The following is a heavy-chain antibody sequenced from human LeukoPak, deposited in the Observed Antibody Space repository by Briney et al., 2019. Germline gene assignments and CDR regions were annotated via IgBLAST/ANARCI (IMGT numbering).Heavy chain of an antibody. CDR1: GGSISSNY. CDR3: ARDQADYTSGWYDY. V-gene: IGHV4-59*01. Sequence: SETLSLTCSVSGGSISSNYWSWIRQPPGKGLEWIGYIHYSGNTNYNPSLRSRATILRDTSKNQFSLKVTSVTAADTAVYYCARDQADYTSGWYDYWGQGTLVTVSS. D-gene: IGHD6-19*01. CDR2: IHYSGNT. J-gene: IGHJ4*02.